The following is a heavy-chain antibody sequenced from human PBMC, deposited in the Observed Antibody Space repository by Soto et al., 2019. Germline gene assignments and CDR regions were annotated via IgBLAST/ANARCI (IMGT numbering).Heavy chain of an antibody. Sequence: SETLSLTCSVSGDSMNSRNSFWGWIRQPPGKGLEFIGSAYTTGGTSYNPSLKSRVTISVDTSKNQFSLKVTSVAAADTAIYFCARLVYDTRLNYMYFDFWGQGALVTVSS. CDR2: AYTTGGT. D-gene: IGHD2-8*01. J-gene: IGHJ4*02. CDR3: ARLVYDTRLNYMYFDF. V-gene: IGHV4-39*07. CDR1: GDSMNSRNSF.